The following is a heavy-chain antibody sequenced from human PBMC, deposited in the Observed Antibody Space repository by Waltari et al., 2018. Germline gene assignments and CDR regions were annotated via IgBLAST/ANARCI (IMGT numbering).Heavy chain of an antibody. CDR1: GGSISSYY. Sequence: QVQLQESGPGLVKPSETLSLTCTVSGGSISSYYWSWIRQPPGKGLEWIGYIYYSGSTNYNPSLKSRVTISVDTSKNQFSLKLSSVTAADTAVYYCAREYREAQLGLAFDIWGQGTMVTVSS. V-gene: IGHV4-59*01. CDR2: IYYSGST. D-gene: IGHD6-6*01. CDR3: AREYREAQLGLAFDI. J-gene: IGHJ3*02.